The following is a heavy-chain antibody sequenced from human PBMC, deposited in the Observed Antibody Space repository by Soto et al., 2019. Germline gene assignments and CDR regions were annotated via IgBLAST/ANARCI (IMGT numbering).Heavy chain of an antibody. CDR2: IKEDGSEK. J-gene: IGHJ4*02. Sequence: EVQLVESGGGLVQPGGSLRLSCAASGFIFSNFWMSWVRQAPGKGLEWVANIKEDGSEKYHVDSVKGRFTISRDNVKNLMYLQKDRLRAEDAAVYKCVRGGSHSFDYVGQGTLVTVSS. CDR3: VRGGSHSFDY. D-gene: IGHD1-26*01. CDR1: GFIFSNFW. V-gene: IGHV3-7*02.